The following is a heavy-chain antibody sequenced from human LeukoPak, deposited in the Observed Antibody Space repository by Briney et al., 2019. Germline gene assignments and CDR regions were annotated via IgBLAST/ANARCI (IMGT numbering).Heavy chain of an antibody. CDR2: INPNSGGT. D-gene: IGHD2-2*01. CDR3: ARVYCSSTSCYSAGWFDP. CDR1: GYTFTGYY. Sequence: EASVKVSCKASGYTFTGYYMHWVRQAPGQGLEWMGWINPNSGGTNYAQKFQGRVTMTRDTSISTAYMELSRLRSDDTAVYYCARVYCSSTSCYSAGWFDPWGQGTLVTVSS. V-gene: IGHV1-2*02. J-gene: IGHJ5*02.